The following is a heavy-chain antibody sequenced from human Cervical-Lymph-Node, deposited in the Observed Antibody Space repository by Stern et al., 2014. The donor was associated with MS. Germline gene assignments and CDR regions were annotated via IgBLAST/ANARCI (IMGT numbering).Heavy chain of an antibody. CDR1: GGTFSNLA. V-gene: IGHV1-69*01. CDR2: IIPMFGAA. CDR3: ARDKEAHYFDS. Sequence: QVQLVESGAEERKPGSSVKVSCKASGGTFSNLAISWLRKAPGQGLEWMGGIIPMFGAANYAQKFQGTVTITADESTNTVYMELSSLRSEDAALYYCARDKEAHYFDSWGQGTLVTVSS. J-gene: IGHJ4*02.